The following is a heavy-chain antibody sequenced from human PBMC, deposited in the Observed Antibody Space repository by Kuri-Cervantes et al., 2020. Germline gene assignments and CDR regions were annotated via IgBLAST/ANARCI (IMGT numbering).Heavy chain of an antibody. J-gene: IGHJ6*03. D-gene: IGHD5-12*01. V-gene: IGHV4-34*01. CDR2: INHSGST. Sequence: SQTLSLTCAVYGGSFSGYHCTWVRQPPGQGLEWIGEINHSGSTSYNPSLKSRVTTSVDTSKNQFSLKLRSVTAADTAVYFCARGLSYEPFYYYMDVWGKGITVTVSS. CDR1: GGSFSGYH. CDR3: ARGLSYEPFYYYMDV.